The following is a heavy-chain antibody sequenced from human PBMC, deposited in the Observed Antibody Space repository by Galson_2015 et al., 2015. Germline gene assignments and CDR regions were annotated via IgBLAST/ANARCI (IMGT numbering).Heavy chain of an antibody. CDR1: GGSISSSNW. D-gene: IGHD3-22*01. CDR3: ARGDYDSSGYFDY. J-gene: IGHJ4*02. V-gene: IGHV4-4*02. Sequence: SETLSLTCAVSGGSISSSNWWSWVRQPPGKGLEWIGEIYHSGSANYNPSLKSRVTISVDKSKNQFSLKLSSVTAADTAVYYCARGDYDSSGYFDYWGQGTLVTVSS. CDR2: IYHSGSA.